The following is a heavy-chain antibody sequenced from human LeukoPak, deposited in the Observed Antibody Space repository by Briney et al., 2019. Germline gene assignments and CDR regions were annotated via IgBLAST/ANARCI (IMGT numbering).Heavy chain of an antibody. CDR2: IRYDGSNK. D-gene: IGHD3-22*01. CDR1: GFTFSSYG. V-gene: IGHV3-30*02. CDR3: AKEGVGDSSGYYPSEYFDY. Sequence: PGGSLRLSCAASGFTFSSYGMHWVRQAPGKGLEWVAFIRYDGSNKYYADSVKGRFTISRDNSKNTLYLQMNSLRAEDTAVYYCAKEGVGDSSGYYPSEYFDYWGQGTLVTVSS. J-gene: IGHJ4*02.